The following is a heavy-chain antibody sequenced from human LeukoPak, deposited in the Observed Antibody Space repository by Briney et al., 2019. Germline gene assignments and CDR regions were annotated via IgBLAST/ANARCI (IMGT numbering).Heavy chain of an antibody. D-gene: IGHD6-13*01. CDR2: IYYSGRT. CDR1: GYSISSGYY. J-gene: IGHJ4*02. Sequence: SETLSLTCTVSGYSISSGYYWGWIRQPPGKGLECIGSIYYSGRTYYNPSLKSRVTTSVDTSKNQFSLKLSSVTAADTAVYYCARLRGGIAAAGTSRYFDYWGQGTLVTVSS. V-gene: IGHV4-38-2*02. CDR3: ARLRGGIAAAGTSRYFDY.